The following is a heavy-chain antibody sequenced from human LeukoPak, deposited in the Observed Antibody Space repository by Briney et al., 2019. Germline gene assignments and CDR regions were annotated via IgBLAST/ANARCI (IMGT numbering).Heavy chain of an antibody. V-gene: IGHV1-2*02. D-gene: IGHD3-10*01. CDR2: IDPNSAGT. CDR1: GYTFTGYY. J-gene: IGHJ1*01. CDR3: ARDLDNYSGSGSYYNGDPLFQH. Sequence: GASVKVSCKASGYTFTGYYIHWVRQAPGQGLEWMGWIDPNSAGTNSAQKFQGRVAMTRDTSISTGYMELSRLRSDDTAVYYCARDLDNYSGSGSYYNGDPLFQHWGQGTLVTVSS.